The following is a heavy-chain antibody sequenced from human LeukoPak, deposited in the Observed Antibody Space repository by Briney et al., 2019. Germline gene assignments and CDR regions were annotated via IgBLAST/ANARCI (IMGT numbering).Heavy chain of an antibody. CDR1: GFAFSRYS. Sequence: GGSLRPSCAASGFAFSRYSMNWVRQAPGKGLEWVSSISDSGYFIYYADSVKGRFTISRDNAKNSLYLQMNSLRAEDTAVYYCARTSIAVAGTRAFDIWGQGTMVTVSS. CDR3: ARTSIAVAGTRAFDI. CDR2: ISDSGYFI. D-gene: IGHD6-19*01. V-gene: IGHV3-21*01. J-gene: IGHJ3*02.